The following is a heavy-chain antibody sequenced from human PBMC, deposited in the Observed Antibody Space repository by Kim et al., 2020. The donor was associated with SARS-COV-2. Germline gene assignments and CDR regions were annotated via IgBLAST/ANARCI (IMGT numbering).Heavy chain of an antibody. V-gene: IGHV3-30*03. CDR3: ASDAYSSSSGALDY. D-gene: IGHD6-6*01. J-gene: IGHJ4*02. Sequence: ADSVKGRFTISRDNSKNPLYLQMNSLRAEDTAVYYCASDAYSSSSGALDYWGQGTLVTVSS.